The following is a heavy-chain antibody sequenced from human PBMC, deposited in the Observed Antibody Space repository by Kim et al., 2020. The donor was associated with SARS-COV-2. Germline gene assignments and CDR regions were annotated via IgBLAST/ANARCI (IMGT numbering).Heavy chain of an antibody. CDR1: GGSFSGYY. Sequence: SETLSLTCAVYGGSFSGYYWSWIRQPPGKGLEWIGEINHSGSTNYNPSLKSRVTISVDTSKNQFSLKLSSVTAADTAVYYCARGRRYSSLNWFDPWGQGTLVTVSS. CDR3: ARGRRYSSLNWFDP. D-gene: IGHD6-6*01. V-gene: IGHV4-34*01. J-gene: IGHJ5*02. CDR2: INHSGST.